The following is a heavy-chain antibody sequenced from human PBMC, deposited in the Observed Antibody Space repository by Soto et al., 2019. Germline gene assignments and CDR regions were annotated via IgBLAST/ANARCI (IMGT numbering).Heavy chain of an antibody. CDR3: AREDYCSRHHLIYV. CDR1: GYTFTSYG. D-gene: IGHD2-15*01. Sequence: ASVKVSCKASGYTFTSYGISWVRQAPGQGLEWMGWISAYNGNTNYAQKLQGRVTMTTDTSTSTAYMALRSLRSDDTAVYYCAREDYCSRHHLIYVSTQRTTVTVSS. CDR2: ISAYNGNT. J-gene: IGHJ6*02. V-gene: IGHV1-18*01.